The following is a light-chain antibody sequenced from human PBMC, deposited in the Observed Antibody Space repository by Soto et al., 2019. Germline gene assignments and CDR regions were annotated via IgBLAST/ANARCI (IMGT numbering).Light chain of an antibody. Sequence: MTQSPSTLSASVGDRVTITCRASQSISSWLAWYQQKPGKAPNLLIYKASHLENGVPSRFSGSGSGTEFTLTISSLQPDDFATYYCQQYNSYLYTFGQGTKVDIK. V-gene: IGKV1-5*03. CDR3: QQYNSYLYT. J-gene: IGKJ2*01. CDR1: QSISSW. CDR2: KAS.